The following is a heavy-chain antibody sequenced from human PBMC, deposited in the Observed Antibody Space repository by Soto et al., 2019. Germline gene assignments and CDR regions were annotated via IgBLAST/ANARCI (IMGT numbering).Heavy chain of an antibody. D-gene: IGHD1-26*01. CDR1: GLTFNDNY. CDR2: ISSSSIYT. CDR3: AGLSRSTTTFNY. J-gene: IGHJ4*02. Sequence: QVQLVESGGGLVKPGGSLRLSCAASGLTFNDNYMSWIRQAPGKGLEWISYISSSSIYTNYADSVKGRFTISRDNAKNSLYLQMNSLRAEDTAVYYCAGLSRSTTTFNYWGQGTLVTVSS. V-gene: IGHV3-11*05.